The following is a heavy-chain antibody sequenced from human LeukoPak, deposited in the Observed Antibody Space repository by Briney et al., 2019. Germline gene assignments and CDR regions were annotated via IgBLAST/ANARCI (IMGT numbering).Heavy chain of an antibody. CDR3: ARQGFGGYNWFDP. D-gene: IGHD3-10*01. V-gene: IGHV3-23*01. J-gene: IGHJ5*02. CDR1: GFTFSSYA. CDR2: ISGSDGST. Sequence: GGSLRLSCAASGFTFSSYAMSWVRQAPGKGLEGVSGISGSDGSTNYADSVKGRFTISRENSKNTLYLQMNSLKASDTAMYYCARQGFGGYNWFDPWGQGTLVTVSS.